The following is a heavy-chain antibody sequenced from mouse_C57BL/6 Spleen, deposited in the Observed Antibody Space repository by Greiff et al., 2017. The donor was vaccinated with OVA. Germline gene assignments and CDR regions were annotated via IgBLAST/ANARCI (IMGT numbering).Heavy chain of an antibody. Sequence: EVQLQQSGPELVKPGASVKISCKASGYTFTDYYMNWVKQSHGKSLEWIGDINPNNGGTSYNQKFKGKATLTVDKSSSTAYMELRSLTSEDSAVYYCARSGSSLAYWGQGTLVTVSA. D-gene: IGHD1-1*01. CDR1: GYTFTDYY. V-gene: IGHV1-26*01. J-gene: IGHJ3*01. CDR3: ARSGSSLAY. CDR2: INPNNGGT.